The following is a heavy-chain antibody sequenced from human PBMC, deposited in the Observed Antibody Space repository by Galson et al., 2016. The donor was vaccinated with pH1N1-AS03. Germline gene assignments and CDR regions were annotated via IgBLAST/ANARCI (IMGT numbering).Heavy chain of an antibody. CDR1: GGSISDYY. D-gene: IGHD2-15*01. CDR3: AAGQGWPFDY. V-gene: IGHV4-59*01. Sequence: SETLSLTCAVSGGSISDYYLSWIRQPPGKGLEWIGHIHHSGTTNYNPPLKSRVTISVDTSKTQFSLKMTSVTAADTAVYFCAAGQGWPFDYWGQGTLVTASS. CDR2: IHHSGTT. J-gene: IGHJ4*02.